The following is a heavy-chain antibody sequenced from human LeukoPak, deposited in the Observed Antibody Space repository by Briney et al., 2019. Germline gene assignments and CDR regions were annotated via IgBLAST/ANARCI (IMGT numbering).Heavy chain of an antibody. Sequence: PGGSLRLSCAASGFTFSSYGMSWVRQAPGKGLEWVSAISGSGGSTYYADSVKGRFTISRDNSKNTLYLQMNSLRAEDTAVYCCAKAGYYGSGSYPLSDYWGQGTLVTVSS. CDR2: ISGSGGST. V-gene: IGHV3-23*01. J-gene: IGHJ4*02. CDR3: AKAGYYGSGSYPLSDY. CDR1: GFTFSSYG. D-gene: IGHD3-10*01.